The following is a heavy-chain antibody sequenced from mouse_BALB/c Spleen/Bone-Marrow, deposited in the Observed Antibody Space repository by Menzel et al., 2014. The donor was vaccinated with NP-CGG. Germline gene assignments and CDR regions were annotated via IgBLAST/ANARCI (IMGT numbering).Heavy chain of an antibody. CDR1: GFTFSSYG. J-gene: IGHJ3*01. CDR3: ARGGGAYYGNYWFVY. CDR2: ISSGGSYT. D-gene: IGHD2-10*01. V-gene: IGHV5-6*02. Sequence: DVKLVESGGDLVKPGGSLKLSCAASGFTFSSYGMSWVRQTPDKRLEWVATISSGGSYTYYPDSVKGRFTISRDNAKNTLYLQMSSLKSEDTAMYYCARGGGAYYGNYWFVYWGQGTLVTVSA.